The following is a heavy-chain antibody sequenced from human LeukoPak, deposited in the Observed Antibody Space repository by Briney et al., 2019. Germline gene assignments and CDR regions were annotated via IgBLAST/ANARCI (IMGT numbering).Heavy chain of an antibody. D-gene: IGHD1-26*01. CDR3: ARDLGATRLDY. J-gene: IGHJ4*02. Sequence: GSLRLSCAAPGFTVSSNYMSWVRQAPGKGLEWVSIIYSGGSTYYADSAKGRVTISRDNSKNTLYLQMNSLRAEDTTVYYCARDLGATRLDYWGQGTLVTVSS. V-gene: IGHV3-53*01. CDR2: IYSGGST. CDR1: GFTVSSNY.